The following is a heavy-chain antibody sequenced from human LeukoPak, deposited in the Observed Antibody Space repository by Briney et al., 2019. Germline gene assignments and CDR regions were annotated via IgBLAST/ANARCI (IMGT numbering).Heavy chain of an antibody. V-gene: IGHV3-7*01. CDR3: AGDGGYSAFDY. CDR1: GFAFSRSW. CDR2: IKEDGGRE. J-gene: IGHJ4*02. Sequence: GGSLRLSCAASGFAFSRSWMTWIRQAPGKGLEFVANIKEDGGRENFASSVKGRFTISRDNAKDSLYLQMNNLRVEDTAVYYCAGDGGYSAFDYWGQGALVTVSS. D-gene: IGHD1-26*01.